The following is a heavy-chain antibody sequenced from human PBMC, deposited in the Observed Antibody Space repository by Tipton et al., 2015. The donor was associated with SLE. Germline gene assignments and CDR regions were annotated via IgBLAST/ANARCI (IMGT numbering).Heavy chain of an antibody. CDR2: TSYDGSNA. Sequence: RSLRLSCVVSGFTLSYFGMQWVRQAPGKGLEWVAFTSYDGSNAYYADSVKGRFTISRDNSKNTVYLQMNSLRADDTAVYFCARGAVYSYGSEKYSKYYFESWGQGTLVNVSS. V-gene: IGHV3-33*01. D-gene: IGHD3-10*01. CDR1: GFTLSYFG. J-gene: IGHJ4*02. CDR3: ARGAVYSYGSEKYSKYYFES.